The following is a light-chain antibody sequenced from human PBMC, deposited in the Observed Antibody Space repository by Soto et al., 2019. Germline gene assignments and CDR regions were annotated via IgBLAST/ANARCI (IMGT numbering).Light chain of an antibody. J-gene: IGLJ3*02. V-gene: IGLV1-44*01. CDR3: AAWDDSLNGRV. CDR2: SNN. Sequence: QSVLTQPPSASGTPGQRVTISCSGSSSNIGSNTVNWYQQLPGTAHKLLIYSNNQRPSGVPDRFSGSKSGTSASLGISGLQSEDEADYYCAAWDDSLNGRVFGGGTKLTVL. CDR1: SSNIGSNT.